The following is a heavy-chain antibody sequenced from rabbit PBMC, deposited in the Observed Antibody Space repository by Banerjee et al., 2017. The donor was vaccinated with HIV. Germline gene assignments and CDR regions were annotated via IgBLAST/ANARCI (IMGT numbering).Heavy chain of an antibody. CDR3: ARDLAAVTGWNFGL. CDR1: GFTLSSYW. J-gene: IGHJ4*01. V-gene: IGHV1S40*01. Sequence: QSLEESGGDLVKPGASLTLTRTASGFTLSSYWMCWVRQAPGKGLEWIGCIYTVSGNIDYATWAKGRFTASKASSTTVTLQMTSLTAADTATYFCARDLAAVTGWNFGLWGQGTLVTVS. D-gene: IGHD7-1*01. CDR2: IYTVSGNI.